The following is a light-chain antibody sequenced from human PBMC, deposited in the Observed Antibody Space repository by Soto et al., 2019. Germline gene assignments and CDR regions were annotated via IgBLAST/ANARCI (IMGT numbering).Light chain of an antibody. V-gene: IGKV3-11*01. CDR1: QSVSY. Sequence: EIVLTQSPATLSLSPGERATLSCRASQSVSYLAWYQQKPGQAPRLLIYAASTRATDIPARFSGSGSGTDFTLTIRSLEPEDFEVYYRQQSSEWWTFGQGTKVESK. CDR3: QQSSEWWT. J-gene: IGKJ1*01. CDR2: AAS.